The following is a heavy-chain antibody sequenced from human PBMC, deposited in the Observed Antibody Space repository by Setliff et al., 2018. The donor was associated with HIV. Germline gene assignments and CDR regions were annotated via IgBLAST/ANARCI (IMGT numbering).Heavy chain of an antibody. V-gene: IGHV1-69*10. J-gene: IGHJ4*02. CDR2: IIPVLGIT. D-gene: IGHD3-16*01. CDR3: AKEVGGSYALGSKVLDS. CDR1: GDTFSRST. Sequence: GVSVKVSCKASGDTFSRSTYTWVRRAPGQGLDWMGGIIPVLGITNYAQKFQGRVILTADESTSTLYMELTSLTFEDTAVYYCAKEVGGSYALGSKVLDSWGQGTLVTVSS.